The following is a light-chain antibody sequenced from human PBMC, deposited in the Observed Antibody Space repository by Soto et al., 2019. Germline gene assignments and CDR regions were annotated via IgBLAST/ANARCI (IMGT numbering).Light chain of an antibody. CDR3: LSYTSTSPLFV. CDR1: SSDVGGYNY. J-gene: IGLJ1*01. CDR2: EVS. V-gene: IGLV2-14*01. Sequence: QSALTQPASVSGSPGQSITISCTGTSSDVGGYNYVSWYQQHPGKAPKLMIYEVSNRPSGVSNRFSGSKSGNTASLTISGLRAEDGVDYSCLSYTSTSPLFVLGTGTK.